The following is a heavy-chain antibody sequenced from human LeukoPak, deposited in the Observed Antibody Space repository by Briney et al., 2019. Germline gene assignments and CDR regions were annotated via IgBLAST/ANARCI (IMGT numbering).Heavy chain of an antibody. V-gene: IGHV4-39*01. D-gene: IGHD2-15*01. CDR3: ARRGTSVRY. CDR1: GGSISSSSYY. Sequence: SETLSLTCTVSGGSISSSSYYWGWIRQPPGKGLEWIGSIYYSGSTYYNPSLKSRVTISIDTSKNQFSLKLSSVTAADTAVYYCARRGTSVRYWGQGTLVTVSS. J-gene: IGHJ4*02. CDR2: IYYSGST.